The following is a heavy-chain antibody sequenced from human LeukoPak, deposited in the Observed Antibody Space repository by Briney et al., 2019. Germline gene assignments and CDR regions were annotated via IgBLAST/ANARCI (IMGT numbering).Heavy chain of an antibody. J-gene: IGHJ4*02. CDR1: SXSISSSSYY. V-gene: IGHV4-39*01. CDR3: ASLVGYNWNYWVY. D-gene: IGHD1-7*01. CDR2: IYNGGST. Sequence: SETLPLTCTVSSXSISSSSYYWGWIRQPPGMGLEWIGSIYNGGSTYYNPSLKSRVTISVDTSKNQCSLRLTSVTAADTAVYYCASLVGYNWNYWVYWGQGTLVTVSS.